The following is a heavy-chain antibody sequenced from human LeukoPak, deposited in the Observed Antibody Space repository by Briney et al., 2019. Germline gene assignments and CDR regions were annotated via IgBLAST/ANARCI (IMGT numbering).Heavy chain of an antibody. D-gene: IGHD1-26*01. V-gene: IGHV3-73*01. CDR1: GFTFSGSA. J-gene: IGHJ4*02. CDR3: VGAAGPFDY. Sequence: GGSLKLSCAASGFTFSGSAMHWVRQASGKGLEWVGRIRGKANSYATAYAASVKGRFTISRDDSKNTAYLQMNSLKTEDTAVYYCVGAAGPFDYWGQGTLVTVSS. CDR2: IRGKANSYAT.